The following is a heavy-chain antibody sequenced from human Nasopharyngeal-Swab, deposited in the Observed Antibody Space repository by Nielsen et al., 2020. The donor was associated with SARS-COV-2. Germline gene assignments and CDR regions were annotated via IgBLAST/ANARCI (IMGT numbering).Heavy chain of an antibody. CDR3: ASAPYYDSSGYYGPSPFDI. Sequence: SETLSLTCTFSGGSISSYYWSWIRQPPGKGLEWIGYIYYSGSTNYNPSLKSRVTISVDTSKNQFSLKLSSVTAADTAVYYCASAPYYDSSGYYGPSPFDIWGQGTMVTVSS. V-gene: IGHV4-59*08. D-gene: IGHD3-22*01. J-gene: IGHJ3*02. CDR2: IYYSGST. CDR1: GGSISSYY.